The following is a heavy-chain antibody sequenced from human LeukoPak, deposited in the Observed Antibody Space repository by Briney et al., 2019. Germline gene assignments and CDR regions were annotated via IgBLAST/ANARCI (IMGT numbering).Heavy chain of an antibody. Sequence: PGGSLRLSCAASGFTFSSYGMHWVRQAPGKGLEWVAVISYDGSNKYYADSVKGRLTISRVNSKNTLYLQMNSLRAEDTAVYYCAKGRYYYDSSGYQFDYWGQGTLVTVSS. CDR2: ISYDGSNK. CDR3: AKGRYYYDSSGYQFDY. CDR1: GFTFSSYG. J-gene: IGHJ4*02. V-gene: IGHV3-30*18. D-gene: IGHD3-22*01.